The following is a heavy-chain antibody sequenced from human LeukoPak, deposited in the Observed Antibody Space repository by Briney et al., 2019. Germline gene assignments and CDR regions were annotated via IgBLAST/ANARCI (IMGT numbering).Heavy chain of an antibody. CDR3: ASGTQWLAFDY. Sequence: SETLSLTCTVSVGSISSYYWAWIGQPPGKGLEWIGSFYNSGSTTYNPSLQSRVTISVDMSKSQVSLRLGSVAAADTAVYYCASGTQWLAFDYWGQGNLVTVSS. J-gene: IGHJ4*02. CDR2: FYNSGST. CDR1: VGSISSYY. V-gene: IGHV4-59*08. D-gene: IGHD6-19*01.